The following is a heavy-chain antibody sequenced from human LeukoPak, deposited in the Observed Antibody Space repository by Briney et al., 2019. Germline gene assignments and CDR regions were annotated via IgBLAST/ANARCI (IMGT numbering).Heavy chain of an antibody. D-gene: IGHD3-22*01. CDR3: ARPYYYDSRIDP. Sequence: SETLSLTCTVSGGSISSGDYYWSCVRQPPGKGLERIAYMYYSGSTYYNQSLKSRVTMSADTSNNQLSLKLSSVTAADTAVYYCARPYYYDSRIDPWGQGILVTVSS. J-gene: IGHJ5*02. CDR2: MYYSGST. CDR1: GGSISSGDYY. V-gene: IGHV4-30-4*01.